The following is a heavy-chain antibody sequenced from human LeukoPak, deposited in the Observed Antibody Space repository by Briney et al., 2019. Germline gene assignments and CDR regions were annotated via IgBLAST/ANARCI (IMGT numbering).Heavy chain of an antibody. D-gene: IGHD3-16*01. CDR3: ARYVAALDY. CDR2: IYPGDSDT. CDR1: GYNFTNYW. V-gene: IGHV5-51*01. Sequence: GESLKISCKGSGYNFTNYWIGLVRQMPGKGLEWMGIIYPGDSDTRYSPSFQGQVTISADKSISTAYLQWSSLRASDTAMYYCARYVAALDYWGQGTLVTVSS. J-gene: IGHJ4*02.